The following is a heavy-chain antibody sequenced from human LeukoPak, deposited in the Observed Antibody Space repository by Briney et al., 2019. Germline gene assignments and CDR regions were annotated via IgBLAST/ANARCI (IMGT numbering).Heavy chain of an antibody. J-gene: IGHJ4*02. Sequence: GGSLRLSCAASGFTFSGYAMNWVRQAPGKGLEWVSAIDSSGGGTYYADSVKGRFTISRDNSRNTLSLQMNSLRTDDTAVYYCAKVTFGGVIAVHFDSWGQGTLVTVSS. CDR1: GFTFSGYA. D-gene: IGHD3-16*02. CDR2: IDSSGGGT. CDR3: AKVTFGGVIAVHFDS. V-gene: IGHV3-23*01.